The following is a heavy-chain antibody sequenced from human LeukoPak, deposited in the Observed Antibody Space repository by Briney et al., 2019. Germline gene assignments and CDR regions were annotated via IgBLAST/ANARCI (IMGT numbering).Heavy chain of an antibody. CDR1: GASISSYF. V-gene: IGHV4-59*01. CDR2: IYYSGST. Sequence: SSETLSLTCAVSGASISSYFWSWLRQPPGEGLEWIGTIYYSGSTNYNPSLKSRVTISLDTSKNQFSLELRSVTAADTAVYYCARKAGDLWGQGTLVTVSS. CDR3: ARKAGDL. J-gene: IGHJ5*02.